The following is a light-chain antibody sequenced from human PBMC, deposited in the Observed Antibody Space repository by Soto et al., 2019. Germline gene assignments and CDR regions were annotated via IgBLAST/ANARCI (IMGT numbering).Light chain of an antibody. Sequence: EIEMTHSPATLSLAPGERVTLSSRASESVSTNLAWYQQKAGQAPRLLIYGASTRATGIPVRFSGSGSGTEFTLTISSLQSEDFAVYYCHQYDDGPYTFGQGTKVDIK. CDR1: ESVSTN. V-gene: IGKV3-15*01. J-gene: IGKJ2*01. CDR3: HQYDDGPYT. CDR2: GAS.